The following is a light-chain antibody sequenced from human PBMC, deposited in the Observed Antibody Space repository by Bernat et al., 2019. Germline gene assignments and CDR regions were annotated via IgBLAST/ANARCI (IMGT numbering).Light chain of an antibody. V-gene: IGKV3-20*01. J-gene: IGKJ3*01. CDR1: QSVSSSY. Sequence: PGERVTLSCRASQSVSSSYLAWYQQKPGQAPRLLIYGASSRATGIPDRFSGSGSGTDFTLTISRLEPEDFAVYYCQQYGSSTGFTFGPGTKVDIK. CDR3: QQYGSSTGFT. CDR2: GAS.